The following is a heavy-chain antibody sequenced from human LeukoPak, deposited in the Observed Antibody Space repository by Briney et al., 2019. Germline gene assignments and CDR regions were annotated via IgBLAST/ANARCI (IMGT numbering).Heavy chain of an antibody. CDR1: GFTVSSNY. CDR3: ARGDSSSWYVFDY. J-gene: IGHJ4*02. V-gene: IGHV3-53*04. Sequence: GGSLRLSCAASGFTVSSNYMSWVRQAPGKGLEWVSVIYSSGSTYYADSVKGRFTISRHNSKNTLYLQMNSLRAEDTAVYYCARGDSSSWYVFDYWGQGTLVTVSS. CDR2: IYSSGST. D-gene: IGHD6-13*01.